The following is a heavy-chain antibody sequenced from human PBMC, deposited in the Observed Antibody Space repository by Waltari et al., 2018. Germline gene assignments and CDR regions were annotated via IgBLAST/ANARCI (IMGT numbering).Heavy chain of an antibody. CDR1: GYTFTSWG. CDR3: ARGYFSDYVFDY. V-gene: IGHV1-18*01. J-gene: IGHJ4*02. Sequence: QVQLVQSGGEVKNPGASVKVSCKTSGYTFTSWGISWVRQAPGQGLEWMGWTSAHNDDTNYVEKFQGRVTMTTDTSTNTAYLELRSLRSDDTAVYYCARGYFSDYVFDYWGQGTLVIVSS. CDR2: TSAHNDDT. D-gene: IGHD4-4*01.